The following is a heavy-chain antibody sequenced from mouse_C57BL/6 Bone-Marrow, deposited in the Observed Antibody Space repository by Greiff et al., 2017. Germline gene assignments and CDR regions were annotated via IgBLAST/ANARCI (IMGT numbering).Heavy chain of an antibody. CDR1: GFNIKNDS. J-gene: IGHJ4*01. V-gene: IGHV14-4*01. CDR2: IDPVNGDT. CDR3: TRVWLDY. Sequence: EVHLQQSGAELVRPGAPVKLSCTAPGFNIKNDSMHWVKQRPEQGLEWIGWIDPVNGDTEYASKFQGKATITADTSSNTAYLQLSSLTSEDTAVYYCTRVWLDYWGQGTSVTVSS. D-gene: IGHD2-10*02.